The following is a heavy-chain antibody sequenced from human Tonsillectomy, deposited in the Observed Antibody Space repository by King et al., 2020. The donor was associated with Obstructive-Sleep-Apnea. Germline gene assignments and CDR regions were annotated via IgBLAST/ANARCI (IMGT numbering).Heavy chain of an antibody. CDR1: GGSIRSGGYY. CDR3: ARANMVRGVMGAFDI. V-gene: IGHV4-31*03. CDR2: ISNSVST. D-gene: IGHD3-10*01. J-gene: IGHJ3*02. Sequence: VQLQESGPGLVKPSQTLSLTCTVSGGSIRSGGYYWSWIRQHPGKGRERSWYISNSVSTHYKPSLKRRVTISVDTSKNQSSLKLSSVTAADTAVYYCARANMVRGVMGAFDIWGQGTMVTVSS.